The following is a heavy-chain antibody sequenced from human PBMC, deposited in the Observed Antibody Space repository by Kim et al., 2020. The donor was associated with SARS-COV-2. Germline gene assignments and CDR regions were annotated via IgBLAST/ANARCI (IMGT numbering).Heavy chain of an antibody. D-gene: IGHD2-8*01. J-gene: IGHJ4*02. Sequence: GGSLRLSCASSGFTFSGYGMHWVRQAPGKVLEWVAVISFDGTNKYYADSVKGRFTISRDNSKNTLCLQMNSLRAEDTAVYYSAKGTKPSSPRHRTKKTLYWGQGTLVTVSS. V-gene: IGHV3-30*18. CDR1: GFTFSGYG. CDR2: ISFDGTNK. CDR3: AKGTKPSSPRHRTKKTLY.